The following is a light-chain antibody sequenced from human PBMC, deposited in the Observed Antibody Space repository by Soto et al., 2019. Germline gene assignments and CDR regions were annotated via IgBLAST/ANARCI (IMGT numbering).Light chain of an antibody. CDR3: QQYNDWPLT. V-gene: IGKV3-15*01. CDR1: QSVSSN. J-gene: IGKJ1*01. CDR2: GAF. Sequence: EIFMPTSPVTLSVSPGETATLPFRASQSVSSNLAWYQQKPGQAPSLLIYGAFTRATGIPARFSGTGSGTEFTLTISSLQSEDFALYYCQQYNDWPLTFGQGTKVDIK.